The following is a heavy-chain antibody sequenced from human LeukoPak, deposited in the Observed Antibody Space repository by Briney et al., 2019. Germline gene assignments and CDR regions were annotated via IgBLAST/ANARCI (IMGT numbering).Heavy chain of an antibody. D-gene: IGHD5/OR15-5a*01. V-gene: IGHV4-34*01. J-gene: IGHJ4*02. CDR3: AKHPTRRDVYDHLDY. CDR1: GGSFSGYY. Sequence: SETLSLTRAVYGGSFSGYYWSWIRQPPGKGLEWIGEINHSGSTNYNPSLKSRVTISVDTSKNQFSLKLSSVTAADTAVYYCAKHPTRRDVYDHLDYWGQGTLVTVSS. CDR2: INHSGST.